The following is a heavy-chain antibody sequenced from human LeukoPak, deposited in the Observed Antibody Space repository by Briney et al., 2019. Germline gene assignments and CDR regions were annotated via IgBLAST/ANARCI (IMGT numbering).Heavy chain of an antibody. Sequence: GGSLRLSCAASGFSFSSFAMTWVRQAPGKGLEWVSGIIDTGGATYYADSVKGRFTISRDNSKNTLFLQMNSLRAEDTAVYHCAKFNGHPTTNYYMDVWGEGTTVTVSS. CDR3: AKFNGHPTTNYYMDV. CDR1: GFSFSSFA. CDR2: IIDTGGAT. J-gene: IGHJ6*04. V-gene: IGHV3-23*01. D-gene: IGHD3-10*01.